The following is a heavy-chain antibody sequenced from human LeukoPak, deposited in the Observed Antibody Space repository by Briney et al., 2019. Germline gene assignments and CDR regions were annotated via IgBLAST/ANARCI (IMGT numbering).Heavy chain of an antibody. Sequence: GSLRLSCAASGFTFSSYAMSWVRQPPGKGLERIGEINHSGSTNYNPSLKSRDTLSVDTSKNQFSLKLSSVTAADTAVYYWARSTGGLIDYWGQGTLVTVSS. D-gene: IGHD4-17*01. V-gene: IGHV4-34*01. CDR3: ARSTGGLIDY. CDR1: GFTFSSYA. J-gene: IGHJ4*02. CDR2: INHSGST.